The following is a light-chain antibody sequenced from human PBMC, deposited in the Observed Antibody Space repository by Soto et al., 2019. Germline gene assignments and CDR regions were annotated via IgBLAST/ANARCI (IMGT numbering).Light chain of an antibody. V-gene: IGKV3-20*01. Sequence: DIVFTQSPGTLSLSPGERATLSCRASQSVSSSFLAWYQQRPGQAPSLLIYDASSRATGIPDRFSGSGSGTDFTLTISRLEPEDFAVYYCQQYASSPRTFGQGTNVDNK. CDR1: QSVSSSF. J-gene: IGKJ1*01. CDR3: QQYASSPRT. CDR2: DAS.